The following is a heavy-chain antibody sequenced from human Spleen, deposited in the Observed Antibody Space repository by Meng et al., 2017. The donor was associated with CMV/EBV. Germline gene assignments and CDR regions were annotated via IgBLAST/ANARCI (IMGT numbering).Heavy chain of an antibody. V-gene: IGHV3-48*03. CDR2: ISSSDDTI. Sequence: GESLKISCAASGFSFSSYEMNWVRQAPGKGLEWLSYISSSDDTIYYADSVKGRFTISRDNAKNSLFLQMHGLTAEDTAVYYCARNWGYNDGTSYYWGMFDYWGQGTLVTVSS. J-gene: IGHJ4*02. D-gene: IGHD3-22*01. CDR1: GFSFSSYE. CDR3: ARNWGYNDGTSYYWGMFDY.